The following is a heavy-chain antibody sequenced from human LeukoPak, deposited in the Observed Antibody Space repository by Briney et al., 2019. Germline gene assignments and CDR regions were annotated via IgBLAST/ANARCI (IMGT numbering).Heavy chain of an antibody. Sequence: ASVKVSCKPSGYDFSIYTLNWVRQVPGQGPEWMGWMNTNTGKATYAQDFRGRFVFSFDSSVSTAYLEITSLQAVDTAVYYCAREEGGLDVWGQGTTVIVSS. CDR3: AREEGGLDV. CDR1: GYDFSIYT. V-gene: IGHV7-4-1*02. CDR2: MNTNTGKA. J-gene: IGHJ6*02.